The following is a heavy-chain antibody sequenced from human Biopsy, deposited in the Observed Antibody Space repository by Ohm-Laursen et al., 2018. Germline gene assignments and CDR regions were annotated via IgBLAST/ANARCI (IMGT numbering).Heavy chain of an antibody. CDR2: ISASGGSA. CDR1: GFTVYNNY. Sequence: SLRLSCSASGFTVYNNYMTWVRQAPGKGLEWVSLISASGGSAYYADSVKGRFTVSRDNSKNTVFLQMNSLRPEDTAAYYCAKKGMPVTDNNWFDPWGQGTLVTVSS. CDR3: AKKGMPVTDNNWFDP. D-gene: IGHD2-21*02. J-gene: IGHJ5*02. V-gene: IGHV3-23*01.